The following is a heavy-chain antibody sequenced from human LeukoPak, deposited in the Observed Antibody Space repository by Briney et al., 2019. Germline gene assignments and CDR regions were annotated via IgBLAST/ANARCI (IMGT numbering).Heavy chain of an antibody. CDR2: IYDIGST. D-gene: IGHD2/OR15-2a*01. V-gene: IGHV4-59*01. CDR3: AKGGSTNFYYGDV. CDR1: GGSMTNLY. Sequence: NASETLSLTCSVSGGSMTNLYWTWIRQPPGKGLEWIGDIYDIGSTRYNTSLESRVTISVDTSKNQFSLKLSSVTAADTAVYYCAKGGSTNFYYGDVWGQGTTVTVS. J-gene: IGHJ6*02.